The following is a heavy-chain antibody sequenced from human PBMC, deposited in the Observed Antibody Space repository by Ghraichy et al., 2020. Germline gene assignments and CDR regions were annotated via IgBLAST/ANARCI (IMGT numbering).Heavy chain of an antibody. V-gene: IGHV3-33*06. CDR1: GLIFSSYG. Sequence: GGSLRLSCAASGLIFSSYGMRWVRQAPGKGLEWVAVIWYDGRNKYYADSVKGRFTISRDNSKDTLYLQMSSLRAEDTAVYYCAKDRATGYYSIDYWGQGTLVTVSS. CDR2: IWYDGRNK. CDR3: AKDRATGYYSIDY. D-gene: IGHD3-9*01. J-gene: IGHJ4*02.